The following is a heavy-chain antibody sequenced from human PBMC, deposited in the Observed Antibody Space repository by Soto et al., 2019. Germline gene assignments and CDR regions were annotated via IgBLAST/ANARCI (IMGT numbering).Heavy chain of an antibody. J-gene: IGHJ4*02. CDR2: TRNKGESYTT. V-gene: IGHV3-72*01. CDR3: VREGFFTLDF. Sequence: EVQLVESGVGLVQPGGSLRLSCAASGFNIRDHYMDWVRQAPGKGLEWVGLTRNKGESYTTEHAASVKGRFVISRDDSKNSVYLQMNSLKTEDTAVYYCVREGFFTLDFWGQGTLVTVSS. CDR1: GFNIRDHY.